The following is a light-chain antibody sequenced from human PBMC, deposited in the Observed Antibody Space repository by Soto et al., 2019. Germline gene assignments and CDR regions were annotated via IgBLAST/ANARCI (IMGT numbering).Light chain of an antibody. Sequence: RITQSASSVSASPGDRVTITCRASQGISSYLAWYQQKPGKAPKLLIYAASTLQSGVPSRFSGSGSGTDFTLTISCLQSEDFATYYCQQYYSYPRTFGQGTKVDIK. CDR3: QQYYSYPRT. V-gene: IGKV1-8*01. J-gene: IGKJ1*01. CDR1: QGISSY. CDR2: AAS.